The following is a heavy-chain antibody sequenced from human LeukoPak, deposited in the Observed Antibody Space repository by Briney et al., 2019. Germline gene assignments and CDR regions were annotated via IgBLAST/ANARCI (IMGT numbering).Heavy chain of an antibody. CDR1: GLTFSDYE. CDR2: ISSSGETI. J-gene: IGHJ1*01. CDR3: IPPAAGLRRTISTEYFQH. Sequence: GGSLRLSCAAAGLTFSDYEMYWVRQAPGKELEWVSYISSSGETIYYADSVKGRFTISRDNANKSLYLRMSSLRVEDTAIYYCIPPAAGLRRTISTEYFQHWGQGALVTVSS. V-gene: IGHV3-48*03. D-gene: IGHD6-13*01.